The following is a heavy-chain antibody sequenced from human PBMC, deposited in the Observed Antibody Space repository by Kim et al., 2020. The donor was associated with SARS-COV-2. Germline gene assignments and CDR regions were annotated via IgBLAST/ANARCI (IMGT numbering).Heavy chain of an antibody. V-gene: IGHV3-23*01. CDR1: GFTFNDYG. Sequence: GGSLRLSCAASGFTFNDYGMRWVRQSPGKGLEWVSAISPTGDASDYADSVRGRFTISRDSSKNTLYLQMSSVRAEDTALYYCARVYYVVDYWGQGTQVTVSS. J-gene: IGHJ4*02. CDR2: ISPTGDAS. CDR3: ARVYYVVDY. D-gene: IGHD3-10*01.